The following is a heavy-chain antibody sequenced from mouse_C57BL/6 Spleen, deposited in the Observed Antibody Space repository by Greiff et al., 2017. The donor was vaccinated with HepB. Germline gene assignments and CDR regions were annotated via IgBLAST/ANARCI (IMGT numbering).Heavy chain of an antibody. CDR1: GFTFSSYG. D-gene: IGHD4-1*01. CDR2: ISSGGSYT. J-gene: IGHJ2*01. V-gene: IGHV5-6*01. Sequence: EVHLVESGGDLVKPGGSLKLSCAASGFTFSSYGMSWVRQTPDKRLEWVATISSGGSYTYYPDSVKGRFTISRDNAKNTLYLQMSSLKSEDTAMYYCARQGTGTPYFDYWGQGTTLTVSS. CDR3: ARQGTGTPYFDY.